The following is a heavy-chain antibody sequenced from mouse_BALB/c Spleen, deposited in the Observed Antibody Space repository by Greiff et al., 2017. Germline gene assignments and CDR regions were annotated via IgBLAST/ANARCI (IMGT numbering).Heavy chain of an antibody. J-gene: IGHJ4*01. Sequence: EVQLQQSGPELVKPGASVKISCKASGYSFTGYYMHWVKQSHVKSLEWIGRINPYNGATSYNQNFKDKASLTVDKSTSTAYMELHSLTSEDSAVYYCARDISCYVFCAMDYWGQGTSVTVSS. CDR3: ARDISCYVFCAMDY. CDR2: INPYNGAT. D-gene: IGHD3-2*01. CDR1: GYSFTGYY. V-gene: IGHV1-31*01.